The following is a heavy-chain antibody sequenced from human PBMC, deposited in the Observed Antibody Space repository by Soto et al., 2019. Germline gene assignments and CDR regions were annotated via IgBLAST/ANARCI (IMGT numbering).Heavy chain of an antibody. CDR2: IYYSGST. D-gene: IGHD4-17*01. CDR3: ARENYGDYSDFDY. J-gene: IGHJ4*02. Sequence: SETLSLTCTVSGGSISSGGYYWSWIRQHPGKGLEWIGYIYYSGSTYYNPSLKSRVTISVDTSKNQFSLKLSSVTAADTAVYYCARENYGDYSDFDYWGQGTLVTVSS. V-gene: IGHV4-31*03. CDR1: GGSISSGGYY.